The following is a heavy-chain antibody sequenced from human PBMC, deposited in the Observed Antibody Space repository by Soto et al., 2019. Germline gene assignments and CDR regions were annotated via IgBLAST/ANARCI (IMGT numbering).Heavy chain of an antibody. Sequence: SETLSLTCTVSGGSISSSNYYWGWIRQPPGKGLEWIGSIYYSGSTYYNPSLKSRVTISVDTSKNQFSLKLSSVTAADTAVYYCARHPDYGNISRAFDIWGQGTMVTVSS. CDR2: IYYSGST. D-gene: IGHD4-4*01. CDR1: GGSISSSNYY. V-gene: IGHV4-39*01. J-gene: IGHJ3*02. CDR3: ARHPDYGNISRAFDI.